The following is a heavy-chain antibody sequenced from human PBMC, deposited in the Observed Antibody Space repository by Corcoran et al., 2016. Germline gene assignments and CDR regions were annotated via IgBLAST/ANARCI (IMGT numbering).Heavy chain of an antibody. D-gene: IGHD4-17*01. CDR3: AGNGTPVTPWGAFDI. CDR1: GGTFSSYA. V-gene: IGHV1-69*01. Sequence: QVQLVQSGAEVKKPGSSVKVSCKASGGTFSSYAISWVRQATGQGLEWMGGIIPIFGTANYAQKFQGRVTITEDESTSTAYMELSSLRYEDTAVYYCAGNGTPVTPWGAFDIWGQGTMVTGSS. CDR2: IIPIFGTA. J-gene: IGHJ3*02.